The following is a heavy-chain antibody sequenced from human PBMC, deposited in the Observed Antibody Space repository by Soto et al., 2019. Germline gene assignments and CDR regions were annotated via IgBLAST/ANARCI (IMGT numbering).Heavy chain of an antibody. V-gene: IGHV3-7*01. J-gene: IGHJ4*02. D-gene: IGHD2-15*01. CDR1: GFTCSTYW. CDR3: VRDWGYCRGGTCYSVLDY. CDR2: IKQDGSET. Sequence: VGSLRLSCAVSGFTCSTYWMNWVRQATGKGPEWVANIKQDGSETYYVDSVKGRFTISRDNAKSSLYLQMNSLRAEDTAVYYCVRDWGYCRGGTCYSVLDYWGQGTLVTVSS.